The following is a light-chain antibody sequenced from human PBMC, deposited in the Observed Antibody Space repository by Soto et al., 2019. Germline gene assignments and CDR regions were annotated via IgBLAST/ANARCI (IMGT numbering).Light chain of an antibody. V-gene: IGLV2-8*01. CDR2: EVN. J-gene: IGLJ1*01. CDR1: SSDVGGYNY. CDR3: SSYAGSSNV. Sequence: QSALTQPPSASGSPGQSVAISCTGTSSDVGGYNYVSWYQQHPGKAPKLMFYEVNKPPSGVPDRFSGSKSGNTASLTVSGLQAEDEADYYCSSYAGSSNVFGTGTKLTVL.